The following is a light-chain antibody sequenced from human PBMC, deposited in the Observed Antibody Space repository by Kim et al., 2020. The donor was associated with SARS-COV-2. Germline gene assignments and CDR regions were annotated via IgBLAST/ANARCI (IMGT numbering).Light chain of an antibody. Sequence: QSVLTQPPSASGTPGQRVTISCSGSSSNIGSNTVNWYRQLPGTAPKLLIYSNHQRPSGVPDRFSGSKSGTSASLAISGLQSEDEADYYCVAWDDSLNGPGRVFGGGTKVTVL. CDR2: SNH. CDR1: SSNIGSNT. CDR3: VAWDDSLNGPGRV. V-gene: IGLV1-44*01. J-gene: IGLJ3*02.